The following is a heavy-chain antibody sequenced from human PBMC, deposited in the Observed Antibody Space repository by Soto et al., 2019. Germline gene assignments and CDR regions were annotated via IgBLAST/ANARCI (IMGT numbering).Heavy chain of an antibody. Sequence: QVQLLQSGAEVKKPGASVKVSCKASGDTFTGYFMHWVRQAPGQGLEWMGWINTYSGGADYAQSFQGRVTMTRDTSISTVYMELSRLRFDDTAVYYCARVIRGAYYNSPLDTWGQGTVVTVSS. CDR3: ARVIRGAYYNSPLDT. CDR2: INTYSGGA. J-gene: IGHJ5*02. CDR1: GDTFTGYF. D-gene: IGHD3-10*01. V-gene: IGHV1-2*02.